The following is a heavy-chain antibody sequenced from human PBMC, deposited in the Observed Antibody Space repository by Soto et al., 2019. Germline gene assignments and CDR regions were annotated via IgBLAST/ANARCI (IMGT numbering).Heavy chain of an antibody. D-gene: IGHD5-18*01. CDR2: IYYSGST. CDR1: GGSISPYY. Sequence: SQTLSVTWTVSGGSISPYYWNWIRQSPGKGLEWIGYIYYSGSTYYNPSLKSRVTISVDTSKNQFSLKLSSVTAADTAVYYCARQSGYSYGEFFDYWGQGTLVTVS. CDR3: ARQSGYSYGEFFDY. J-gene: IGHJ4*02. V-gene: IGHV4-59*04.